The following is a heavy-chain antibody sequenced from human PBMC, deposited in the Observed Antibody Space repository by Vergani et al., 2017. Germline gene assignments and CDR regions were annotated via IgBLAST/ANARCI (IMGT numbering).Heavy chain of an antibody. CDR2: ISYDGNKK. CDR1: GFTFGDHG. Sequence: QVQLVESGGGVVQPGRSLRLSCAASGFTFGDHGIHWVRRAPGKGLEWVALISYDGNKKYYADSVKGRFTISRDNSKNTLYLQMNSLRVEDSAIYHCAKDTGNEHYYYHYVDGWGKGISVTVSS. CDR3: AKDTGNEHYYYHYVDG. J-gene: IGHJ6*03. D-gene: IGHD4-11*01. V-gene: IGHV3-30*18.